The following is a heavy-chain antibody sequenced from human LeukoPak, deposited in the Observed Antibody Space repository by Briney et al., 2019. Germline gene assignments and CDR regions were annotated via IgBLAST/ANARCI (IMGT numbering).Heavy chain of an antibody. Sequence: PSETLSLTCAVYGGSFSGYYWSWIRQPPGKGLEWIGEINHSGSTNYNPSLKSRVTISVDTSKNQFSLKLSSVTAADTAVYYCAREGNTIFGVVIIGHYFDYWGQGTLVTVSS. CDR3: AREGNTIFGVVIIGHYFDY. D-gene: IGHD3-3*01. CDR1: GGSFSGYY. CDR2: INHSGST. V-gene: IGHV4-34*01. J-gene: IGHJ4*02.